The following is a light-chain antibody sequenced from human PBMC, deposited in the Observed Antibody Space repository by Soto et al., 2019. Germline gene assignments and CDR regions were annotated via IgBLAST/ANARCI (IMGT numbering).Light chain of an antibody. J-gene: IGKJ2*01. CDR2: WAS. CDR3: QQYYTRAPYT. CDR1: ESVLYSSNNKNY. Sequence: DIVMTQSPDSLAVSLGERATINCKSSESVLYSSNNKNYLVWYQQKPGQPPKLLIYWASTRESGVPDRFSGSGSGTDFTLTISSLQAEDVAVYYCQQYYTRAPYTFGQGTKLEIK. V-gene: IGKV4-1*01.